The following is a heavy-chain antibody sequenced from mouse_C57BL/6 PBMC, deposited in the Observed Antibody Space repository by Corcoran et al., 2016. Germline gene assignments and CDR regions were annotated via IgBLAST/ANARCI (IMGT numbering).Heavy chain of an antibody. CDR1: GSAFSSYW. Sequence: QVQLQQSGAELVKPGASVKISCKASGSAFSSYWMNWVKQRPGKGLEWIGQIYPGDGDTNYNGKFKGKATLTADKSSSTAYMQLSSLTSEDSAVYFCARLDGNWAMDYWGQGTSVTVSS. V-gene: IGHV1-80*01. CDR2: IYPGDGDT. D-gene: IGHD2-1*01. J-gene: IGHJ4*01. CDR3: ARLDGNWAMDY.